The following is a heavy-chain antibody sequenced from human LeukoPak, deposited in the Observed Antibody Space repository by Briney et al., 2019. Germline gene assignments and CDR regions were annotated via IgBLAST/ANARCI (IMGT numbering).Heavy chain of an antibody. CDR3: AKDQPQPATMYYYYYYGMDV. Sequence: GGSLILSCAASGYTLSSYWMHWVRQAPGKGLGWVSRSDTGVSITSYADSVKGRYTISRDNAKNTLYLQMNSQRAEDTAVYYCAKDQPQPATMYYYYYYGMDVWGQGTTVTVSS. CDR2: SDTGVSIT. CDR1: GYTLSSYW. D-gene: IGHD2-15*01. V-gene: IGHV3-74*01. J-gene: IGHJ6*02.